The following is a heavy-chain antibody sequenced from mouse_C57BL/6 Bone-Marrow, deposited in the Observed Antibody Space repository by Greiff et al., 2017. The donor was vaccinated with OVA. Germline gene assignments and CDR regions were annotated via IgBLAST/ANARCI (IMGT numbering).Heavy chain of an antibody. CDR3: TRRGIIITTVVDWYFDV. CDR2: IYPGNSDT. V-gene: IGHV1-5*01. D-gene: IGHD1-1*01. CDR1: GYTFTSYW. Sequence: VQLQQSGTVLARPGASVKMSCKTSGYTFTSYWMHWVKQRPGQGLEWIGAIYPGNSDTSYNQKFKGKAKLTAVTSASTAYMELSSLTNEDSAVYYCTRRGIIITTVVDWYFDVWGTGTTVTVSS. J-gene: IGHJ1*03.